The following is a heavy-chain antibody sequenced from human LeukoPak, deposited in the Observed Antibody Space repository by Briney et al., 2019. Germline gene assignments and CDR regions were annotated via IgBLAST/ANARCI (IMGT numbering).Heavy chain of an antibody. CDR2: ISSNGGST. CDR3: ARAITMIVVAATDY. V-gene: IGHV3-64*01. CDR1: GFTFSSYA. D-gene: IGHD3-22*01. J-gene: IGHJ4*02. Sequence: GGSLRLSCAASGFTFSSYAMHWVRQAPGKGLEYVSAISSNGGSTYYANSVKGRFTISRDNSKNTLYLQMGSLRAEDMAVYYCARAITMIVVAATDYWGQGTLVTVSS.